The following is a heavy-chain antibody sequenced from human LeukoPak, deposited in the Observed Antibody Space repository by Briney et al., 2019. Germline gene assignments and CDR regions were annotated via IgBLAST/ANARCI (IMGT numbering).Heavy chain of an antibody. V-gene: IGHV3-30*02. J-gene: IGHJ3*02. D-gene: IGHD1-14*01. CDR3: AKPARTDAFDI. CDR1: GFTFSSYG. CDR2: IRYDGNNK. Sequence: GGSLRLSCAASGFTFSSYGMHWVRQAPGKGLEWVAFIRYDGNNKYYADSMKGRFTISRDNSKNTLYLQMNSLRAEDTAVYYCAKPARTDAFDIWGQGTMITVSS.